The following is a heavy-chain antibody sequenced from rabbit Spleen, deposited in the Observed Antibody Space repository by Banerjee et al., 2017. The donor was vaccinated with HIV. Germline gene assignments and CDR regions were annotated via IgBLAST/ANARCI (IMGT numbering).Heavy chain of an antibody. V-gene: IGHV1S7*01. CDR2: IVPIFGVT. CDR3: VREAGYGGYGDANL. D-gene: IGHD6-1*01. CDR1: GFTLSSYY. J-gene: IGHJ4*01. Sequence: QSLEESGGDLVKPGASLTLTCTASGFTLSSYYMSWVRQAPGKGLEWIGYIVPIFGVTYYANWVNGRFTISSHDAQNTLYLQLNSLTAADTATYFCVREAGYGGYGDANLWGQGTLVTVS.